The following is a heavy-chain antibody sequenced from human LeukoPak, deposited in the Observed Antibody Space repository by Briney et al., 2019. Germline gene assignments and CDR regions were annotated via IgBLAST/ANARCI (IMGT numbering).Heavy chain of an antibody. CDR3: ASAGGPVDY. CDR1: GGSISSYY. D-gene: IGHD3-10*01. Sequence: SETLSHTCTVSGGSISSYYWSWIRQPPGKGLEWIGYIYYSGSTNYNPSLKSRVTISVDTSKNQFSLKLSSVTAADTAVYYCASAGGPVDYWGQGTLVTVSS. CDR2: IYYSGST. J-gene: IGHJ4*02. V-gene: IGHV4-59*01.